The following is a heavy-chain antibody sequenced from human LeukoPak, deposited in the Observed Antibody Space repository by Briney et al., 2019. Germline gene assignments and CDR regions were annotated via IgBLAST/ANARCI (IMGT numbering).Heavy chain of an antibody. CDR3: ARDQAATNTQVRFCLD. CDR2: ISAYNGNT. V-gene: IGHV1-18*01. J-gene: IGHJ4*02. D-gene: IGHD3-9*01. CDR1: GYTFTSYG. Sequence: AAVTVSFKASGYTFTSYGISWVRQAPGQGVEGMGWISAYNGNTNFAQKLQGRVTMTTDTSTSTAYMDLRSLRSDDTAVYYCARDQAATNTQVRFCLDWGQGTLVTVSS.